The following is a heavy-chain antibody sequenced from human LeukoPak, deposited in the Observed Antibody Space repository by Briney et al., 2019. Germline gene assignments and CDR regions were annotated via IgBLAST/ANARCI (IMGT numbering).Heavy chain of an antibody. CDR3: ARDSGWSNYYFDY. V-gene: IGHV3-21*01. Sequence: PGGSLRLSCAASGFTFSNYGMNWARQAPGKGLEWVSTISSTSGYIYYADSVKGRFTISRDNAKNSLYLQMNSLRAEDTAVYYCARDSGWSNYYFDYWGQGTLVTVSS. J-gene: IGHJ4*02. CDR2: ISSTSGYI. D-gene: IGHD2-15*01. CDR1: GFTFSNYG.